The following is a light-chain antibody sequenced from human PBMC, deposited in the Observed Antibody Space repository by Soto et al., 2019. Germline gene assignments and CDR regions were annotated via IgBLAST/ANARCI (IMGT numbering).Light chain of an antibody. CDR2: AAS. CDR3: QQSYTTPPA. V-gene: IGKV1-39*01. J-gene: IGKJ1*01. CDR1: QSISSY. Sequence: IQVAQSPSSLSALVGDRVTITCRASQSISSYLNWYQQKPGKAPKLRIYAASSLQSGVPSRFSGIGSGTYYTLTINSLQREDFATYYCQQSYTTPPAFGQGTKVEIK.